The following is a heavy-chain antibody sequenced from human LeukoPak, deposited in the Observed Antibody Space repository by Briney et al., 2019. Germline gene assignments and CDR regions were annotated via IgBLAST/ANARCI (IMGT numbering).Heavy chain of an antibody. D-gene: IGHD6-13*01. J-gene: IGHJ5*02. Sequence: PSETLSLTCAVYGGSFSGYYWSWIRQPPGKGLEWIGEINHSGSTNYNPSLKSRVTISVDTSKNQFSLKLSSVTAADTAVYYCARVGAAGIGAFDPWGQGTLVTVSS. CDR3: ARVGAAGIGAFDP. V-gene: IGHV4-34*01. CDR1: GGSFSGYY. CDR2: INHSGST.